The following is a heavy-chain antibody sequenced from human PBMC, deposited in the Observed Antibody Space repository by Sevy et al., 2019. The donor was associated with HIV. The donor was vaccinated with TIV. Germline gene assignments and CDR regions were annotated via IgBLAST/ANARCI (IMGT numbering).Heavy chain of an antibody. V-gene: IGHV3-48*01. CDR2: ISNSSTI. CDR1: GFTFSSYS. J-gene: IGHJ4*02. D-gene: IGHD2-2*01. Sequence: HGGSLRLSCAASGFTFSSYSMNWVRQAPGKGLEWVSYISNSSTIYYADSVKGRFTISRDNAKNSLYLQMNSLRAEDTAVYYCARDAYCSSTSCYYDSWGQGTLVTVSS. CDR3: ARDAYCSSTSCYYDS.